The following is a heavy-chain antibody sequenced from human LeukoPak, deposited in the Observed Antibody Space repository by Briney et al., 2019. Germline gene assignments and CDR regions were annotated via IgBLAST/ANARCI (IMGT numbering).Heavy chain of an antibody. CDR2: IYTGGST. Sequence: SETLSPTCTVSGGSISSYYWSWIRRPAGKGLEWIGRIYTGGSTNYNPSPKSRVTMSVDTSKNQFSLKLSSVTAADTAVYYCARVPHYYGSGSYSYQDAFDIWGQGTMVTVSS. CDR1: GGSISSYY. CDR3: ARVPHYYGSGSYSYQDAFDI. V-gene: IGHV4-4*07. J-gene: IGHJ3*02. D-gene: IGHD3-10*01.